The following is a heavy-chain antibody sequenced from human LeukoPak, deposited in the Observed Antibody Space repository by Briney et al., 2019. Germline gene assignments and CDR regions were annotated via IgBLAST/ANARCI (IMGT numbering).Heavy chain of an antibody. V-gene: IGHV3-23*01. CDR3: ATSGSYVPAVFDY. Sequence: GGSLRLSCAASGXTXXSYAMSWVRQAXXXXXXXVSAISGSGGSTYYADSVKGRFTISRDNSKNTLYLQMNSLRAEDTAVYYCATSGSYVPAVFDYWGQGTLVTVSS. CDR2: ISGSGGST. D-gene: IGHD1-26*01. J-gene: IGHJ4*02. CDR1: GXTXXSYA.